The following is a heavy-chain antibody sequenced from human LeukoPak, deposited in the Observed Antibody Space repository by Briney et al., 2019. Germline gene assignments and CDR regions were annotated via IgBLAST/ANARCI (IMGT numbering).Heavy chain of an antibody. CDR1: GFTFSSYA. CDR3: AKGKGKVTNFLAFDI. D-gene: IGHD2/OR15-2a*01. Sequence: WGSLRLSCAASGFTFSSYAMSWVRQAPGKGLEWVSAISGSGGSTYYADSVKGRFTISRDNSKNTLYLQMNSLRAEDTAVYYCAKGKGKVTNFLAFDIWGQRTMVTVYS. V-gene: IGHV3-23*01. J-gene: IGHJ3*02. CDR2: ISGSGGST.